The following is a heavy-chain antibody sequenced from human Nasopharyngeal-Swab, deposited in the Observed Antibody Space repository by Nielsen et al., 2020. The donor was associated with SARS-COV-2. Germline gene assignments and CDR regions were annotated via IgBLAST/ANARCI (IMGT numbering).Heavy chain of an antibody. Sequence: GESLKISCAASEFTMSRNGMHWVRQAPGKGLEWVAYISSSSSTSYYADSVKGRFTISRDNPKNSLYLKMNSLRDEDTAVYYCARDSDATLTESGFDFWGQGTLVTVSS. V-gene: IGHV3-48*02. CDR3: ARDSDATLTESGFDF. D-gene: IGHD4-11*01. CDR2: ISSSSSTS. J-gene: IGHJ4*02. CDR1: EFTMSRNG.